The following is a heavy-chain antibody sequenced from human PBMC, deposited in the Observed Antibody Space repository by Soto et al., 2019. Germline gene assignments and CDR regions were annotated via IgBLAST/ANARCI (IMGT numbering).Heavy chain of an antibody. J-gene: IGHJ5*02. V-gene: IGHV3-21*01. D-gene: IGHD3-3*01. CDR2: ISSSSSYI. CDR3: ARENVPGVVIMCLGWFDP. Sequence: EVQLVESGGGLVKPGGSLRLSCAASGFTFSSYSMNWVRQAPGKGLEWVSSISSSSSYIYYADSVKGRFTISRDNAKNSLYLQMNSLRAEDTAVYYCARENVPGVVIMCLGWFDPWGQGTLVTVSS. CDR1: GFTFSSYS.